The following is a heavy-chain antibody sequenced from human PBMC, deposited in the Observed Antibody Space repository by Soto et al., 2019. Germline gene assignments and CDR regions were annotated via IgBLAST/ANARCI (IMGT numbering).Heavy chain of an antibody. CDR3: AKEGPWIQPGYYYYGMDV. V-gene: IGHV3-74*01. J-gene: IGHJ6*02. D-gene: IGHD5-18*01. CDR2: INSDGSNK. Sequence: GGSLRLSCAASGFTFSSYWMHWVRQAPGKGLVWVSRINSDGSNKYYADSVKGRFTISRDNSKNTLYLQMNSLRAEDTAVYYCAKEGPWIQPGYYYYGMDVWGQGTTVTVSS. CDR1: GFTFSSYW.